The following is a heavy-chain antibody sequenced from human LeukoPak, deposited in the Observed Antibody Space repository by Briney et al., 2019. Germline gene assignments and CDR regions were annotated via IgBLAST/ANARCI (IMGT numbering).Heavy chain of an antibody. CDR3: ARANYDYVWGSYRPHYYYGMDV. Sequence: ASVKVSCKASGYTFTSYYMHWVRQAPGQGLEWMGIINPSGGSTSYAQKFQGRVTMTRDTSTSTVYMELSSLRSEDTAVYYCARANYDYVWGSYRPHYYYGMDVWGQGTTVTVSS. CDR2: INPSGGST. CDR1: GYTFTSYY. J-gene: IGHJ6*02. V-gene: IGHV1-46*01. D-gene: IGHD3-16*02.